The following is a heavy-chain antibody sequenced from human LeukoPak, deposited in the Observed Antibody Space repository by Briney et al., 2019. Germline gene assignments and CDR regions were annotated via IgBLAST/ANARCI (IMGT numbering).Heavy chain of an antibody. Sequence: PSETLSLTCTVSGGSISSSSYYWGWIRQPPGKGLEWIGSIYYSGSTYYNPSLKSRVTISVDTSKNQFSLKLSSVTAADTAVYYCARDRDDILTGYWGVDYWGQGTLVTVSS. V-gene: IGHV4-39*07. CDR1: GGSISSSSYY. J-gene: IGHJ4*02. D-gene: IGHD3-9*01. CDR3: ARDRDDILTGYWGVDY. CDR2: IYYSGST.